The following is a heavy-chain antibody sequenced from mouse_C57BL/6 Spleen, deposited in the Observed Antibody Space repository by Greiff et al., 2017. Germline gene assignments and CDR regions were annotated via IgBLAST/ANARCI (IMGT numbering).Heavy chain of an antibody. V-gene: IGHV1-55*01. CDR3: ARRGYDYHYAMDY. J-gene: IGHJ4*01. CDR1: GYTFTSYW. CDR2: IYPGSGST. Sequence: QVQLQQPGAELVKPGASVKMSCKASGYTFTSYWITWVKQRPGQGLEWIGDIYPGSGSTNYNEKFKSKATLTVDTSSSTAYMQLSSLTSEDSAVYYCARRGYDYHYAMDYWGQGTSVTVSS. D-gene: IGHD2-4*01.